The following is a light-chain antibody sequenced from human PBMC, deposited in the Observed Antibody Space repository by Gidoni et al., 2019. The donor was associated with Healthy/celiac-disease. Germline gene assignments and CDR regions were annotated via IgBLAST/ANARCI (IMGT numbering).Light chain of an antibody. V-gene: IGKV3-11*01. CDR1: QSVSSY. J-gene: IGKJ3*01. Sequence: EIVLTQSPATLSLSPGESTNLSCRASQSVSSYLACYQQKPGQAPRILIYDASTRATGIPARFSGSGSGTDFTLTISSLEPEDFAVYYCQQRSNWPLTFGPGTKVDIK. CDR3: QQRSNWPLT. CDR2: DAS.